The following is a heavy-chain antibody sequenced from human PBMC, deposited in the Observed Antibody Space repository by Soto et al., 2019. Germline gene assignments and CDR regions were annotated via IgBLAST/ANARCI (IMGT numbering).Heavy chain of an antibody. J-gene: IGHJ4*02. CDR3: ARESEDLTSNFDY. V-gene: IGHV3-21*06. CDR1: GFTFTRYS. Sequence: ESGGGLVKPGGSLRLSCAASGFTFTRYSMNWVRQAPGKGLEWVSSISSTTNYIYYGDSMKGRFTISRDNAKNSLYLDMNSLRAEDTAVYYCARESEDLTSNFDYWGQGTLVTVSS. CDR2: ISSTTNYI.